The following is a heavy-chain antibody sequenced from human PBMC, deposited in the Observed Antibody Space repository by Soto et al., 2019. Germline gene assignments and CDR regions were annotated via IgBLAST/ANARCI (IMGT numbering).Heavy chain of an antibody. Sequence: QLQLQESGPGLVKPSETLSLTCSVSGGSVSSRDYYWGWIRQPPGQGLEWIGSISYGGGTYYSPSLKGRVTISVDTSKNQFSLRLRSVTAADTAVYYCARRGGDLPVAGDDWGQGTLVTVSS. CDR1: GGSVSSRDYY. D-gene: IGHD6-19*01. V-gene: IGHV4-39*01. CDR3: ARRGGDLPVAGDD. CDR2: ISYGGGT. J-gene: IGHJ4*02.